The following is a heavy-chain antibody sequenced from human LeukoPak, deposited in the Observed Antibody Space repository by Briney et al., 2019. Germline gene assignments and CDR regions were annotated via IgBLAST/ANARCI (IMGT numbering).Heavy chain of an antibody. CDR1: GYTFTGYY. CDR3: ARAVVEAPVPGDY. CDR2: INPNSGGT. J-gene: IGHJ4*02. V-gene: IGHV1-2*02. D-gene: IGHD1-26*01. Sequence: ASVKVSCKASGYTFTGYYMRWVRQAPGQGLEWMGCINPNSGGTNYAQKVQGRVTMTRDTSISTAYMELSRLRSDDTAVYYWARAVVEAPVPGDYWGQGTQVTVSS.